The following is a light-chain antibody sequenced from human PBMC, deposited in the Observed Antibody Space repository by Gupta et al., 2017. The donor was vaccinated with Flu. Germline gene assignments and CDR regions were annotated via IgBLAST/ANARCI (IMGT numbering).Light chain of an antibody. CDR1: HSASNY. J-gene: IGKJ1*01. CDR2: GTS. Sequence: EIVMTQSPVTLSVSPGERATLLCRAKHSASNYVAWYQQKLGQSPRLLIYGTSTRATGIPVRFSGSGSGTDFTLTISSLESEDFAVYYCQQDLNCPWTFGQGTKVEIK. V-gene: IGKV3-15*01. CDR3: QQDLNCPWT.